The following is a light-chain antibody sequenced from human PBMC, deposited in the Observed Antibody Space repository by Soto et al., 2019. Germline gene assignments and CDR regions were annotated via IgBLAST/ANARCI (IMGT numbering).Light chain of an antibody. CDR3: QQYGSSPLT. J-gene: IGKJ4*01. CDR1: QGIGDT. V-gene: IGKV3-20*01. Sequence: EVVLTQSPATLSVSPGEGVTLACRASQGIGDTLAWYQHKPGQTPRLLIYDTSARATGVPARFSGSGSGTDFTLTINRLEPEDFAVYYCQQYGSSPLTFGGGTKVDIK. CDR2: DTS.